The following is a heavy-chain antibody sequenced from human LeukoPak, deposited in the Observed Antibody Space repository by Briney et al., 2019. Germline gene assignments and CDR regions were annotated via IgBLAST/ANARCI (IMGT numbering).Heavy chain of an antibody. CDR3: ARQYCSGGSCYATTNWFDP. CDR2: ISSSGSTI. J-gene: IGHJ5*02. V-gene: IGHV3-48*03. Sequence: GGSLRLSCAASGFTFSSYEMNWVRQAPGKGLEWVSYISSSGSTIYYADSVKGRFTISRDNAKNSLYLQMNSLRAEDTAVYYCARQYCSGGSCYATTNWFDPWGRGTLVTVSS. D-gene: IGHD2-15*01. CDR1: GFTFSSYE.